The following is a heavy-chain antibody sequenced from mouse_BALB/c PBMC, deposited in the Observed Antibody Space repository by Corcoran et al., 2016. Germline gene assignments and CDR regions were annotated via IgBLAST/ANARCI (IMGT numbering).Heavy chain of an antibody. CDR3: ARGYGNYYFDY. J-gene: IGHJ2*01. CDR2: IYPGSGNT. Sequence: QIQLQQSGPELVKPGASVKISCKASGYTFTDYYINWVKQKPGQGLEWIGWIYPGSGNTKYNEKFKGEATLTVDTSSSTAYMQLSSLTSEDTAVYFCARGYGNYYFDYWGQGTTLTVSS. D-gene: IGHD2-10*02. V-gene: IGHV1-84*02. CDR1: GYTFTDYY.